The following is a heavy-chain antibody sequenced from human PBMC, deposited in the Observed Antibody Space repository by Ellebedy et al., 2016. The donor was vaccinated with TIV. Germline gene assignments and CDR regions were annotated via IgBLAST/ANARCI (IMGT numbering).Heavy chain of an antibody. D-gene: IGHD3-3*01. CDR1: GFTFDDYA. J-gene: IGHJ3*02. CDR2: ISWNSGSI. CDR3: AKDLELRFFKMEAFDI. Sequence: GGSLRLXCAASGFTFDDYAMHWVRQAPGRGLEWVSGISWNSGSIGYADSVKGRFTISRDNAKNSLYLQMNSLRAEDTALYYCAKDLELRFFKMEAFDIWGHGTMVTVSS. V-gene: IGHV3-9*01.